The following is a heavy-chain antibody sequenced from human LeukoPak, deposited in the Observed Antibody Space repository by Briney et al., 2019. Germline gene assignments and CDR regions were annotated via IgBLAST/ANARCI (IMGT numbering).Heavy chain of an antibody. CDR3: ARDGTWYYYGSGSPPLFDC. CDR1: GYTFTGYY. D-gene: IGHD3-10*01. CDR2: INPNSGGT. J-gene: IGHJ4*02. V-gene: IGHV1-2*02. Sequence: GASVKVSCKASGYTFTGYYMHWVRQAPGQGLEWMGWINPNSGGTNYAQKFQGRVAMTRDTSISTAYMELSRLRSDDTAVCYCARDGTWYYYGSGSPPLFDCWGQGTLVTVSS.